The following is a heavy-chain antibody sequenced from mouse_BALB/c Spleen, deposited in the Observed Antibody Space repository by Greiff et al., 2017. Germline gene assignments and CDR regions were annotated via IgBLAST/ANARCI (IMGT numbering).Heavy chain of an antibody. D-gene: IGHD2-14*01. CDR3: ARNYRYDGHFDY. J-gene: IGHJ2*01. CDR1: GYNFTSYW. V-gene: IGHV1-55*01. CDR2: IYPGSGST. Sequence: QVQLQQPGAELVKPGTSVKLSCKASGYNFTSYWINWVKLRPGQGLEWIGDIYPGSGSTNYNEKFKSKATLTVDTSSSTAYMQLSSLASEDSALYYCARNYRYDGHFDYWGQGTTLTVSS.